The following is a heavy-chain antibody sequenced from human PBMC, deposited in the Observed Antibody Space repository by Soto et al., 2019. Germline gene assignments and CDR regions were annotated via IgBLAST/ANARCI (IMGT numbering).Heavy chain of an antibody. V-gene: IGHV2-26*01. CDR2: IFSNDEK. CDR3: ARVPGYYYGSGSYYKT. D-gene: IGHD3-10*01. Sequence: QVTLKESGPVLVKPTETLTLTCTVSGFSLSNARMGVSWIRQPPGKALEWLAHIFSNDEKSYSTSLRSRLTITKYTSKSQVVLTMTNMDPVETATYYCARVPGYYYGSGSYYKTWGQGTLVTVSS. J-gene: IGHJ4*02. CDR1: GFSLSNARMG.